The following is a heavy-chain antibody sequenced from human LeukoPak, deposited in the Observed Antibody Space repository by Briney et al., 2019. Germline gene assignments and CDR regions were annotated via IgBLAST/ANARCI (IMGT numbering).Heavy chain of an antibody. J-gene: IGHJ4*02. V-gene: IGHV4-39*07. CDR1: GGSISSGDYY. D-gene: IGHD3-22*01. Sequence: SETLSLTCTVSGGSISSGDYYWSWIRQPPGKGLEWIGEINHSGSTTYNPSLKSRVTISVDTSKNQFSLKMNSVTAADTAVYYCARVFSDSRGYPSGVDYWGQGTLVTVSS. CDR2: INHSGST. CDR3: ARVFSDSRGYPSGVDY.